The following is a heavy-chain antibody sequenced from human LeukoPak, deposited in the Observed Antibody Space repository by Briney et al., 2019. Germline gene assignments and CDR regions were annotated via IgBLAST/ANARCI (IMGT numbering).Heavy chain of an antibody. CDR3: ATGWYYYDSSGYFNFDY. Sequence: ASVKVSCKASGYTFTGYYMHWVRQAPGQGLEWMGRINPNSGGTNYAQKFQGRVTMTRDTSISTAYMELSRLRSEDTAVYYCATGWYYYDSSGYFNFDYWGQGTLVTVSS. J-gene: IGHJ4*02. D-gene: IGHD3-22*01. V-gene: IGHV1-2*06. CDR2: INPNSGGT. CDR1: GYTFTGYY.